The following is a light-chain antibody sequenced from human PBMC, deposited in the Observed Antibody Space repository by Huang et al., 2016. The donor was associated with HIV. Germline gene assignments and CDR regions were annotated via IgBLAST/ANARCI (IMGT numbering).Light chain of an antibody. CDR3: QQRNSWPPIT. CDR1: QSVGSN. CDR2: DAS. J-gene: IGKJ5*01. V-gene: IGKV3-11*01. Sequence: DIVLTQSPATLSLSPGERATLSCRASQSVGSNLAWYQHKPGQAPRLLIYDASNRASGIPARFSGRGSGTDFTLTVNILEPEDSALYYCQQRNSWPPITFGQGTRLEIK.